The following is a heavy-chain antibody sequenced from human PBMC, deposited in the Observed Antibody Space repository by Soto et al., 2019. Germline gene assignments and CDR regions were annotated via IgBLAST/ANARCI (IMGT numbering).Heavy chain of an antibody. Sequence: EVPLLESGGGLVQPGGSLRLSCVASGFTFSNSAMSWVRQAPGKGLEWVSAITGSATNTYYADSVQGRFTISRDNSKHTLYLRMSSLRAECSLLYYSARAQDFGDYFHYWGQGPLVTVSS. CDR1: GFTFSNSA. CDR2: ITGSATNT. J-gene: IGHJ4*02. V-gene: IGHV3-23*01. CDR3: ARAQDFGDYFHY. D-gene: IGHD4-17*01.